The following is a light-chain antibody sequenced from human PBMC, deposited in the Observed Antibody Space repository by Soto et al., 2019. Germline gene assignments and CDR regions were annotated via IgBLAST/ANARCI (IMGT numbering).Light chain of an antibody. V-gene: IGLV1-40*01. CDR2: GNN. CDR1: SSNIGAGYD. Sequence: QAVVTQPPSVSGAPGQRVTISCTGSSSNIGAGYDVHWYQQVPGTAPKLLMYGNNKRQSGVPDRFSGSKSGTSASLAITGLQAEDETDYYCQSYDNSLSGVVFGGGTKVTVL. J-gene: IGLJ2*01. CDR3: QSYDNSLSGVV.